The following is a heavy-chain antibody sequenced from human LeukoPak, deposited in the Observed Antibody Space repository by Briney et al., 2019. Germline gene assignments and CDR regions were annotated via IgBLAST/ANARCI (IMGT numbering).Heavy chain of an antibody. Sequence: GGSLRLSCAASGFTFSYYAMHWVRQAPGKGLEWVAFISSDGSDKYYADSMKGRFTISRDNSKNTLYLQMTSLRGEDTAMYYCAREGTARDAFDIWGQGTMATVSS. CDR1: GFTFSYYA. CDR3: AREGTARDAFDI. D-gene: IGHD2-21*02. J-gene: IGHJ3*02. CDR2: ISSDGSDK. V-gene: IGHV3-30-3*01.